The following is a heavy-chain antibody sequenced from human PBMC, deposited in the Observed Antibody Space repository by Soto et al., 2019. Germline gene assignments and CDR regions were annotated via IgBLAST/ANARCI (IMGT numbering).Heavy chain of an antibody. CDR2: ITPSGDNK. CDR1: ASAFSNYA. Sequence: EVQLLESGGGVVQPGGSLRLSCAASASAFSNYAMGWVRQAPGKGLDWVATITPSGDNKYYADSVKGRFTISRDNSNKMLFLHKSPLRTDDTAIYCCETVPHAYGHYNWFDPWGQGTLVTVSP. CDR3: ETVPHAYGHYNWFDP. J-gene: IGHJ5*02. D-gene: IGHD3-10*01. V-gene: IGHV3-23*01.